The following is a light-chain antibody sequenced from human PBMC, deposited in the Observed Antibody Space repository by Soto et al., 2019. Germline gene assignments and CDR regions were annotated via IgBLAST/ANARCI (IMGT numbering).Light chain of an antibody. CDR1: SSDVGAYNF. Sequence: QSALTQAAAVSGSPGQSITISCTGTSSDVGAYNFVSWYQQHPGKAPKLIFYEVSNRPPGLSDRFSGSKSGTTASLTISGLQAEDEADYFCSSYTTNKTLLFGGGTK. CDR3: SSYTTNKTLL. J-gene: IGLJ2*01. CDR2: EVS. V-gene: IGLV2-14*01.